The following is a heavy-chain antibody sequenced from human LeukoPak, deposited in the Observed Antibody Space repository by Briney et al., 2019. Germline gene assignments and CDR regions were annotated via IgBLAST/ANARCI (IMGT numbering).Heavy chain of an antibody. D-gene: IGHD3-16*01. CDR2: IIPILGIA. CDR3: ARGFFPGSIIQGYYGMDV. CDR1: GGTFSSYA. Sequence: GASVKVYCKASGGTFSSYAISWVRQAPGQGLEWMGRIIPILGIANYAQKFQGRVTTTADKSTSTAYMELSSLRSEDTAVYYCARGFFPGSIIQGYYGMDVWGQGTTVTVSS. V-gene: IGHV1-69*04. J-gene: IGHJ6*02.